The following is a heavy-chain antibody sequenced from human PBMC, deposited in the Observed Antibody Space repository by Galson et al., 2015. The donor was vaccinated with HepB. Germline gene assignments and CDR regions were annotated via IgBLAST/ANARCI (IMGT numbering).Heavy chain of an antibody. CDR2: IYPGDSDT. D-gene: IGHD2-21*01. CDR3: ASQDVVVAQYRAFDI. Sequence: QSGAEVKKPGESLKISCKGSGYSFTSYWIGWVRQMPGKGLEWMGIIYPGDSDTRYSPSFQGQVTISADKSISTAYLQWSSLKASDTAMYYCASQDVVVAQYRAFDIWGQGTMVTVSS. J-gene: IGHJ3*02. V-gene: IGHV5-51*03. CDR1: GYSFTSYW.